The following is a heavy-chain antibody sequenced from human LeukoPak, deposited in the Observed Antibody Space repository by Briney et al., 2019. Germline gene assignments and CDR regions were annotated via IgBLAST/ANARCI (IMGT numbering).Heavy chain of an antibody. CDR1: GFTFSSYW. V-gene: IGHV3-7*01. D-gene: IGHD2-2*01. Sequence: PGGSLRLSCAASGFTFSSYWMSWVRQAPGKGLEWVANIKQDGSEKYYVDSVKGRFTISRDNAKNSLYLQMNSLRAEDTAVYYCARQRVVPAASVGYYYHYMDVWGKGTTVTVSS. CDR3: ARQRVVPAASVGYYYHYMDV. CDR2: IKQDGSEK. J-gene: IGHJ6*03.